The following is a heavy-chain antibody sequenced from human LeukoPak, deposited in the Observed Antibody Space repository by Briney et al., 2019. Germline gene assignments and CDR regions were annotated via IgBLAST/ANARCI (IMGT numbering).Heavy chain of an antibody. Sequence: SETLSLTCTVSGDSFRSYYWSWIRQPPGKGLEWIGEINHSGSTNYNPSLKSRVTIPVDTSKNQFSLKLSSVTATDTAVYYCARERSLITMVRGVKTFDPWGQGTLVTVSS. D-gene: IGHD3-10*01. J-gene: IGHJ5*02. CDR2: INHSGST. V-gene: IGHV4-34*01. CDR3: ARERSLITMVRGVKTFDP. CDR1: GDSFRSYY.